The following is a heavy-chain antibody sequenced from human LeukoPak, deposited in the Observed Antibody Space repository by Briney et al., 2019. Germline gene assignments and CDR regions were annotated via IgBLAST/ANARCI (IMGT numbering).Heavy chain of an antibody. CDR2: INHSGST. Sequence: SETLSLTCAVYVGSFRVYYGIGIRRPPGKGREGMGEINHSGSTNYNPSLKSRVTISVDTSKNQFSLKLSSVTAADTAVYYCARGRIAVYYYYYYMDVWGKGTTVTVSS. CDR3: ARGRIAVYYYYYYMDV. D-gene: IGHD6-19*01. CDR1: VGSFRVYY. J-gene: IGHJ6*03. V-gene: IGHV4-34*01.